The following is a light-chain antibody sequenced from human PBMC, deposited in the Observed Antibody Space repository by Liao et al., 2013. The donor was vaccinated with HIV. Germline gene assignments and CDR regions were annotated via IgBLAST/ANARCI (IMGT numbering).Light chain of an antibody. J-gene: IGLJ2*01. CDR3: QVWDNSVDRVV. CDR2: YDT. V-gene: IGLV3-1*01. CDR1: KLGYKY. Sequence: SYELTQPPSVSVSPGQTASITCSGDKLGYKYACWYQQKPGQAPVLVIEYDTVRPSGIPDRFSASDSGATATLTIRRVEVGDEADYYCQVWDNSVDRVVFGGGTKLTVL.